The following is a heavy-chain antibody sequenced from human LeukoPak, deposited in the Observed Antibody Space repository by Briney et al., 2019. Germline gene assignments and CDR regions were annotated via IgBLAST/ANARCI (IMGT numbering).Heavy chain of an antibody. CDR1: GYTFTSYD. J-gene: IGHJ4*02. D-gene: IGHD2-15*01. CDR3: AYGYCSGGSCYSFDY. CDR2: ISAYNGNT. V-gene: IGHV1-18*01. Sequence: ASVKVSCKASGYTFTSYDINWVRQATGQGLEWMGWISAYNGNTNYAQKLQGRVTMTTDTSTSTAYMELRSLRSDDTAVYYCAYGYCSGGSCYSFDYWGQGTLVTVSS.